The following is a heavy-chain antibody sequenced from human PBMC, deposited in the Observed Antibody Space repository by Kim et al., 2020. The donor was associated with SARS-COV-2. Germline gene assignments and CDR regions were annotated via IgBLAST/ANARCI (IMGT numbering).Heavy chain of an antibody. CDR2: ISRTATTI. J-gene: IGHJ4*02. D-gene: IGHD3-10*01. V-gene: IGHV3-48*03. Sequence: GGSLRLSCVASGFTFSSSEMMWVRQAPGKGLEWVSSISRTATTIHYAESVRGRFTISRDNTEQSLYLHMDSLRVEDTAVYFCAKVYVYGFPHYFDYWSQG. CDR3: AKVYVYGFPHYFDY. CDR1: GFTFSSSE.